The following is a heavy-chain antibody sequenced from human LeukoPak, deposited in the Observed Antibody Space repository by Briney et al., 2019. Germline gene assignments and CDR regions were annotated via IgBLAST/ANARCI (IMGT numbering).Heavy chain of an antibody. CDR3: ARSRVCSSTSCYEKYYYMDV. J-gene: IGHJ6*03. D-gene: IGHD2-2*01. CDR2: VKHNGST. Sequence: AETLSLTCAVYGGSFSGYYWSWIRQPPGKGLDWVGEVKHNGSTNYNPSLKSRVTISVDTSKNQLSLKLSSVAAADTAVYYCARSRVCSSTSCYEKYYYMDVWGKGTTVSVSS. CDR1: GGSFSGYY. V-gene: IGHV4-34*01.